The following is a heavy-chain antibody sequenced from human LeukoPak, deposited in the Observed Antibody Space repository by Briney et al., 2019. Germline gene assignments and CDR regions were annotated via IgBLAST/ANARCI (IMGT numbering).Heavy chain of an antibody. CDR3: VRDSSGGSYDFDY. Sequence: PGGSLRLSCAASGFTFSSYGMHWVRQAPGKGLEWVAFVHYGGSNKYYADSVKGRFAISRDNSKNTLYLQMNSLRAEDTAVYYCVRDSSGGSYDFDYWGQGTLVTVSS. J-gene: IGHJ4*02. CDR2: VHYGGSNK. CDR1: GFTFSSYG. V-gene: IGHV3-30*02. D-gene: IGHD1-26*01.